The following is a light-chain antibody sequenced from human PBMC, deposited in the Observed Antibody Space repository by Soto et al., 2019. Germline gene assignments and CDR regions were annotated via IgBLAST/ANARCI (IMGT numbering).Light chain of an antibody. CDR3: SSYAGSNNLGV. Sequence: QSALTQPPSASGSPGQSVTISCTGTSSDDGGYNYVSWYQQHPGKAPKLMIYEVSKRPSGVPDRFSGSKSGNTASLTVSGLQAEDEADYYCSSYAGSNNLGVFGGGTQLTVL. V-gene: IGLV2-8*01. CDR2: EVS. CDR1: SSDDGGYNY. J-gene: IGLJ2*01.